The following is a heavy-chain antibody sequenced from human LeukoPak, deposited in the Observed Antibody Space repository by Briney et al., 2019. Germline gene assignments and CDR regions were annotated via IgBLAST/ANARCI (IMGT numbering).Heavy chain of an antibody. Sequence: PGGSLRLSCVGSEFMFDVLHWVRQAPGKGLEWVSGISWNSDLIGYADSVKGRFTISRDNDRNTVYLRMNGLRLEDMAFYYCTKSPSFTLGGGYLDSWGQGILVTVSS. D-gene: IGHD3-22*01. CDR1: EFMFDV. V-gene: IGHV3-9*03. J-gene: IGHJ4*02. CDR3: TKSPSFTLGGGYLDS. CDR2: ISWNSDLI.